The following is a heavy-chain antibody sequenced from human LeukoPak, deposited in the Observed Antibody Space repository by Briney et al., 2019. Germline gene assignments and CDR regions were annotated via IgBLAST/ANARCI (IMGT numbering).Heavy chain of an antibody. J-gene: IGHJ4*02. CDR2: VSGRGGYT. CDR1: GLTFSSYA. V-gene: IGHV3-23*01. CDR3: AKVTDGYNFFDY. D-gene: IGHD5-24*01. Sequence: PGGSLRLSCAASGLTFSSYAMSWVRQAPGKGVEWVSTVSGRGGYTYYADSGKGRFNIYRDNCKNTLYLQMSSLRAEDTAIYYCAKVTDGYNFFDYWGQGTLVTVSS.